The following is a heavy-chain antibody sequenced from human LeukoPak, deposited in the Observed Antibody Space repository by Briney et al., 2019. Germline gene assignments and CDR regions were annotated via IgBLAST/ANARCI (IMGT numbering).Heavy chain of an antibody. V-gene: IGHV3-74*01. CDR1: GFTFSNYW. J-gene: IGHJ4*02. D-gene: IGHD6-13*01. CDR2: VNSDGSST. Sequence: GGSLRLSCAASGFTFSNYWMHWVRQAPGKGLVWVSRVNSDGSSTSYADPVKGRFTISRDNTKNTVYLQMNSLRAEDTAVYYCGRGGKVEQLVLARWGQGSLVTVSS. CDR3: GRGGKVEQLVLAR.